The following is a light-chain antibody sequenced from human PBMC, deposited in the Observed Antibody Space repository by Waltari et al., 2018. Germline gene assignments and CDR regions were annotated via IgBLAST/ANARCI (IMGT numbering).Light chain of an antibody. Sequence: QSALTQPASVSGSPGQSITISCTGPSTDVGSYNYVSWYQQYPGKAPQLIIYDVTQRPSGISTRFSGSKSGNTASLTISGLQAEDEADYFCNSHSTTTPVVFGGGTKVTVL. V-gene: IGLV2-14*03. J-gene: IGLJ2*01. CDR2: DVT. CDR1: STDVGSYNY. CDR3: NSHSTTTPVV.